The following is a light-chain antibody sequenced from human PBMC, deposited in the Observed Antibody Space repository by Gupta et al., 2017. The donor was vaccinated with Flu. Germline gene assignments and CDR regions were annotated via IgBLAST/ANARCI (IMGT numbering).Light chain of an antibody. CDR1: QSVSSN. Sequence: SPATLSLSPGERATLSCRASQSVSSNLAWYQQKPGQAPRLLIYGASNRATGIPARFSGSGSGTDFTLTISSLEPEDFAVYYCQQRSNWWTFGQGTKVEIK. CDR2: GAS. CDR3: QQRSNWWT. V-gene: IGKV3-11*01. J-gene: IGKJ1*01.